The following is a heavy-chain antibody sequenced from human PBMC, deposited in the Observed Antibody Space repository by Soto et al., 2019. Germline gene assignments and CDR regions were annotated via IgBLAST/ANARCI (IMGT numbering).Heavy chain of an antibody. CDR3: ARDPPNTSLFDC. V-gene: IGHV1-46*01. CDR1: GYTFSTYH. Sequence: QVQLVQSGAEVTKPGASVKISCKTSGYTFSTYHMHWVRLAPGQGLEWVGIIKSSGNITLYAQKFQGGVTTSKDTSTSTVYMEVSSLRSEDTAVYYCARDPPNTSLFDCWGQGTQVTVSS. D-gene: IGHD7-27*01. CDR2: IKSSGNIT. J-gene: IGHJ4*02.